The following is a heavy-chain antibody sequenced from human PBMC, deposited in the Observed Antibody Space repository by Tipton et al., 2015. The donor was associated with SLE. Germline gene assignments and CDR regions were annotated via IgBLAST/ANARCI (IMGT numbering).Heavy chain of an antibody. J-gene: IGHJ6*02. CDR1: GGSISSSSYY. CDR3: SRAPWNCTGGICFKDYYYAMDV. D-gene: IGHD2-8*02. V-gene: IGHV4-39*07. Sequence: TLSLTCTVSGGSISSSSYYWGWIRQPPGKGLEWIGSIYYSGRTYYNPSLKSRVTISVNPSKNPFSLKLSSLTAADTAVYYCSRAPWNCTGGICFKDYYYAMDVWGQGTTVTVSS. CDR2: IYYSGRT.